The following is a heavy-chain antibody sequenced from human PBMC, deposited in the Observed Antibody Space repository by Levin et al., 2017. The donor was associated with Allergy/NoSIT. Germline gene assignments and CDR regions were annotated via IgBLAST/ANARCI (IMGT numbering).Heavy chain of an antibody. CDR3: AKRGYCSGNTCQSHDAIDV. J-gene: IGHJ3*01. CDR2: IVFDGNDQ. Sequence: GRSLKISCAASGFQFSLYGMHWVRQAPGKGLEWVALIVFDGNDQYYADSVKGRFTISRDNSKNTLYLQMSSLRENDTAIYYCAKRGYCSGNTCQSHDAIDVWGQGTLVIVSS. V-gene: IGHV3-30*18. CDR1: GFQFSLYG. D-gene: IGHD2-15*01.